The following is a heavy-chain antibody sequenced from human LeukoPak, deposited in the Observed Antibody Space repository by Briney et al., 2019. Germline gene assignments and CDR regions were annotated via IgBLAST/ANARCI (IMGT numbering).Heavy chain of an antibody. J-gene: IGHJ4*02. Sequence: GKSLRLSCAASGFIFGDYWMSWVRQAPGKGLEWVANIDRNGRERYCMDSVKGRFTISRDNARNSLFLEMNSLRADDTGVYYCARDLVGASYYWGQGTLVTVSS. CDR2: IDRNGRER. CDR1: GFIFGDYW. V-gene: IGHV3-7*01. CDR3: ARDLVGASYY. D-gene: IGHD1-26*01.